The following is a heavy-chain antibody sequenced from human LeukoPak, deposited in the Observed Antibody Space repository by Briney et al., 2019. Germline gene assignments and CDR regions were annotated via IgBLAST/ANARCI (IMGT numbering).Heavy chain of an antibody. CDR3: ARDGDLAPDVPFDY. Sequence: GGSLSLSCLPSVFTLSSYEMNWVRQAPGEGLEWVSYISSSRRPKDHVDSVECRFTISRDNAKNSLYLEMNSQRAEDTAVYYCARDGDLAPDVPFDYWGQGTLVTVSS. D-gene: IGHD3-10*02. J-gene: IGHJ4*02. V-gene: IGHV3-48*03. CDR2: ISSSRRPK. CDR1: VFTLSSYE.